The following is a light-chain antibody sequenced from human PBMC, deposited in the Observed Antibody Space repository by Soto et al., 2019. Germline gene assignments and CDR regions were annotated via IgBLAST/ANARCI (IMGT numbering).Light chain of an antibody. J-gene: IGLJ1*01. Sequence: QSVLTQPPSVSAAPGQTVTISCSGVSSNIGKNSVSWYQQLPGTAPKLLFYENNKRPSGIPDRFSGSKSGTSATLGITGLQTGDEAEYYCGTWDNSLNAYVFGTGTKVT. CDR3: GTWDNSLNAYV. CDR1: SSNIGKNS. CDR2: ENN. V-gene: IGLV1-51*02.